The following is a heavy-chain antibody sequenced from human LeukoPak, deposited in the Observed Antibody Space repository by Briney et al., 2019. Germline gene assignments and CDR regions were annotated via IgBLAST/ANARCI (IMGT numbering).Heavy chain of an antibody. CDR1: GGTFSSYA. CDR3: ARDLIGSLDY. J-gene: IGHJ4*02. D-gene: IGHD2-2*03. V-gene: IGHV1-18*01. CDR2: ISAYNGNT. Sequence: ASVKVSCKASGGTFSSYAISWVRQAPGQGLEWMGWISAYNGNTNYAQKLQGRVTMTTDTSTSTAYMELRSLRSDDTAVYYCARDLIGSLDYWGQGTLVTVSS.